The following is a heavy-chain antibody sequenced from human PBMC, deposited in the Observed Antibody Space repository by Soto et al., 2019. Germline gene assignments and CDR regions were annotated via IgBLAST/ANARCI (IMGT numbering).Heavy chain of an antibody. CDR1: GFTFSSYG. V-gene: IGHV3-30*18. Sequence: GGSLRLSCAASGFTFSSYGMHWVRQAPGKGLEWVAVISYDGSNKYYADSVKGQFTISRDNSKNTLYLQMNSLRAEDTAVYYCAKSPTPQDIVVVPAAMKGGQFDYWGQGTLVTVSS. J-gene: IGHJ4*02. CDR3: AKSPTPQDIVVVPAAMKGGQFDY. D-gene: IGHD2-2*01. CDR2: ISYDGSNK.